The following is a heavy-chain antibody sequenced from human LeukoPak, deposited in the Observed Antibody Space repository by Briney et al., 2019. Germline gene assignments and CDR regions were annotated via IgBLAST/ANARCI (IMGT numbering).Heavy chain of an antibody. V-gene: IGHV3-21*01. J-gene: IGHJ4*02. CDR1: GFTLSSYS. CDR3: ARSQHSSSSFDY. Sequence: GGSLRLSCAASGFTLSSYSMNWVRQAPGKGLEWVSYISSSSTHIYYADSVKGRFTISRDNARNSLYLQMNSLRAEDTAIYYCARSQHSSSSFDYWGQGTLVTVSS. CDR2: ISSSSTHI. D-gene: IGHD6-6*01.